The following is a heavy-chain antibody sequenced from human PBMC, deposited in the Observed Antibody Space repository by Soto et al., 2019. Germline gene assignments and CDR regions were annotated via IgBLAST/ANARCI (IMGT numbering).Heavy chain of an antibody. Sequence: SETLSLTCAVYGGSFSGYYWSWIRQPPGKGLEWIGEINHSGSTNYNPSLKSRVTISVDTSKNQFSLRLSSVTAADTAVYYCARRSAYYDILTGYYGRHPYYYMDVWGKGTTVTVSS. V-gene: IGHV4-34*01. J-gene: IGHJ6*03. D-gene: IGHD3-9*01. CDR2: INHSGST. CDR1: GGSFSGYY. CDR3: ARRSAYYDILTGYYGRHPYYYMDV.